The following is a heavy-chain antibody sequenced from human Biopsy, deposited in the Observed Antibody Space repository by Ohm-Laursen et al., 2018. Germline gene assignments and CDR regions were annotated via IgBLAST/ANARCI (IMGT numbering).Heavy chain of an antibody. CDR1: GFTFSDHH. D-gene: IGHD2-15*01. J-gene: IGHJ4*01. V-gene: IGHV3-11*01. CDR3: ARARDDFVVVPAAFFDF. CDR2: ISSSGATI. Sequence: SLRLSCAASGFTFSDHHMAWVRQAPGKGLEWLSYISSSGATIKYADSVKGRFTISRDNAKNSLYLRMNSLRAEDTAVYFCARARDDFVVVPAAFFDFWGQGILVTVSS.